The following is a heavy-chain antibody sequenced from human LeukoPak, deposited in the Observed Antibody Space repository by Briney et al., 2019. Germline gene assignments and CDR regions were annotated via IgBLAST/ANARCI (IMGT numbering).Heavy chain of an antibody. Sequence: GGSLRLSCAESGFSFDNYGINWGRQAPGEGLEWVSRIHWNGGKKDYADSVKSGVTISRENAKKYLYRLKRSIRTEEKAALYCAEHGITMCGGVWGKGTTVTISS. CDR3: AEHGITMCGGV. D-gene: IGHD3-10*02. CDR1: GFSFDNYG. V-gene: IGHV3-20*04. CDR2: IHWNGGKK. J-gene: IGHJ6*04.